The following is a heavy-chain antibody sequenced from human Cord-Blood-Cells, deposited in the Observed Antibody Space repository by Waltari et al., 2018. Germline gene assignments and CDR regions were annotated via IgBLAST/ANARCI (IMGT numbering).Heavy chain of an antibody. D-gene: IGHD1-26*01. V-gene: IGHV4-4*02. CDR3: ARSLGADAFDI. CDR2: MYHSGST. Sequence: QVQLQESGQGLVKPSGTPPLTCAVSGGSISSSHWWSWVRQPPGKGLEWIGEMYHSGSTNYNPSRKSRVTISVDKSKNQFSLKLSSVTAADTAVYYCARSLGADAFDIWGQGTMVTVSS. J-gene: IGHJ3*02. CDR1: GGSISSSHW.